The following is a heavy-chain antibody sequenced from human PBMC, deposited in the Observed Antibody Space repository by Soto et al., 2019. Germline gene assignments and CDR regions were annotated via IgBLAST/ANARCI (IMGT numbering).Heavy chain of an antibody. CDR1: GGSFSSYY. V-gene: IGHV4-39*01. CDR2: IYYSGST. Sequence: SETLSLTCTVYGGSFSSYYWGWIRQPPGKGLDWIGSIYYSGSTYYNPSLKSRVTISVDTSKNQFSLKLSSVTAADTAVYYCASVPYSITLVRGVPPCYFDYWGQGTLVTVSS. J-gene: IGHJ4*02. D-gene: IGHD3-10*01. CDR3: ASVPYSITLVRGVPPCYFDY.